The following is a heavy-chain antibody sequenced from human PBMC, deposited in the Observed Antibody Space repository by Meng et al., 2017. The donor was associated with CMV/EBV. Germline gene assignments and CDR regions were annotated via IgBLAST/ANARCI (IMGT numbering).Heavy chain of an antibody. CDR1: GYSFTSYW. J-gene: IGHJ4*02. CDR3: ARHLSTSNTFDY. CDR2: IYPGDSDT. D-gene: IGHD3-9*01. Sequence: KVSCKGSGYSFTSYWIGWVRQTPGKGLEWMGIIYPGDSDTRYSPSFQGQVTISADKSISTAYLQWSSLKASDTAMYYCARHLSTSNTFDYWGQGTLVTVSS. V-gene: IGHV5-51*01.